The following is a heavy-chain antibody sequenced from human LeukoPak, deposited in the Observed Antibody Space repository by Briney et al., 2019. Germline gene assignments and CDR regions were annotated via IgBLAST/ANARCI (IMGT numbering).Heavy chain of an antibody. V-gene: IGHV3-23*01. CDR3: AKSHDFWSGYHFDY. CDR1: GFTFSSYA. J-gene: IGHJ4*02. D-gene: IGHD3-3*01. Sequence: GGSLRLSCAASGFTFSSYAMSWFRQAPGKGLDWVSAISGSGGSTYYADSVKGRFTISRDNSKNTLYLQMNSLRAGDTAVYYCAKSHDFWSGYHFDYWGQGTLVTVSS. CDR2: ISGSGGST.